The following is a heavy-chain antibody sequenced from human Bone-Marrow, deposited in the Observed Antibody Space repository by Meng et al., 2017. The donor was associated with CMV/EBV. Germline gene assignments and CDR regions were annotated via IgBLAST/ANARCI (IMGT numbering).Heavy chain of an antibody. V-gene: IGHV4-61*08. J-gene: IGHJ5*02. CDR2: IYYSGST. Sequence: SETLSLTCTVSGGSVSRGGFYWSWIRQPPGKGLEWIGYIYYSGSTNYNPSLKSRVTISVDTSKNQFSLKLSSVTAADTAVYYCARVLSGWLDPWGQGTLVTFSS. CDR3: ARVLSGWLDP. CDR1: GGSVSRGGFY.